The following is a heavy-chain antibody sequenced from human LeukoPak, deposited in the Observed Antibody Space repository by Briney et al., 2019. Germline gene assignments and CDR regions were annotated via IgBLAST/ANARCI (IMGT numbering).Heavy chain of an antibody. V-gene: IGHV3-53*01. CDR1: GFTVSSNY. Sequence: PGGSLRLSCAASGFTVSSNYMSWVRQAPGKGLEWVSIIYSGGSTYYADSVKGRFTISRDNSKNTLYLQMNSLRAEDTAVYYCAKDHVDTAMVPDFDYWGQGTLVTVSS. CDR2: IYSGGST. D-gene: IGHD5-18*01. J-gene: IGHJ4*02. CDR3: AKDHVDTAMVPDFDY.